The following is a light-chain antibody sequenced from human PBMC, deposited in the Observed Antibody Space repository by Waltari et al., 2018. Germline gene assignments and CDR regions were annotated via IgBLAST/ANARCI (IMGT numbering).Light chain of an antibody. CDR1: RSDVGNYTL. Sequence: QSALTQPASVSGSPGQSITISCTGTRSDVGNYTLDSWYQQHPGKAPKLMISEVNKRPSGVSNRFSGSKSGNTASLTISGLQSEDEASYYCSSYISSTSVIFGGGTKLTVL. V-gene: IGLV2-23*02. CDR2: EVN. J-gene: IGLJ2*01. CDR3: SSYISSTSVI.